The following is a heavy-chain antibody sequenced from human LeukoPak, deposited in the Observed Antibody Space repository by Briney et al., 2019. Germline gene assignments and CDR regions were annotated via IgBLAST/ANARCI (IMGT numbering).Heavy chain of an antibody. CDR2: INGDGSST. J-gene: IGHJ4*02. CDR1: GFSIKNYW. Sequence: PGGSLRLSCAASGFSIKNYWMHWVRQGPGKGLVWVSQINGDGSSTTYADSVKGRFTISRDDAKNTVYLQMDTLGADDTAVYCCARDKGYSSDCWGQGTLVTVSS. CDR3: ARDKGYSSDC. V-gene: IGHV3-74*01. D-gene: IGHD2-15*01.